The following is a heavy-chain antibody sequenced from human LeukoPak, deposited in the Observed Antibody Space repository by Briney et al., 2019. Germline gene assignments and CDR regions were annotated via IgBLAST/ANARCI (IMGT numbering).Heavy chain of an antibody. CDR2: IYYSGST. CDR3: AREGYYDSSGYYY. Sequence: PSETLSLTCTVSGGSISSYYWSWIRQPPGKGLEWIGYIYYSGSTNYNPSLKSRVTISVDTSKNQFSLKLSSATAADTAVYYCAREGYYDSSGYYYWGQGTLVTVSS. V-gene: IGHV4-59*01. J-gene: IGHJ4*02. CDR1: GGSISSYY. D-gene: IGHD3-22*01.